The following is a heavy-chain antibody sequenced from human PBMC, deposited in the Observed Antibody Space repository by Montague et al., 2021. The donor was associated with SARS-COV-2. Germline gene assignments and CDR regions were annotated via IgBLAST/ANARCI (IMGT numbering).Heavy chain of an antibody. V-gene: IGHV4-31*03. J-gene: IGHJ3*02. D-gene: IGHD3-22*01. CDR1: GGSISSGGYY. CDR2: VYYSGST. Sequence: TLSLTCTVSGGSISSGGYYWSWIRQHPGKGLEWIGYVYYSGSTYYNPSLKSRVTISVDTSKNQFSLKLSSVTAADTAVYYCARARITVIVVVNAFDIWGQGTMVTVSS. CDR3: ARARITVIVVVNAFDI.